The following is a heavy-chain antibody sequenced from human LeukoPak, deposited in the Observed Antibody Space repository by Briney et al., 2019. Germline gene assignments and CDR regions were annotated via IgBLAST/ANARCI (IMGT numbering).Heavy chain of an antibody. V-gene: IGHV4-39*01. Sequence: KASETLSLTCTVSGGSISSSSYYWGWIRQPPGKGLEWIGSIYYSGSTYYNASLKSRVTISVDTSKNQFSLKLSSVTAADTAVYYCTTTTRGWYGVGDYWGQGTLVTVSS. J-gene: IGHJ4*02. CDR1: GGSISSSSYY. CDR3: TTTTRGWYGVGDY. CDR2: IYYSGST. D-gene: IGHD6-19*01.